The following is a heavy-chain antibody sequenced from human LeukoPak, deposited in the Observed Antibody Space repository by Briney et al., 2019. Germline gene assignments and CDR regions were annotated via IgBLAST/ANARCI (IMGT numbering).Heavy chain of an antibody. CDR1: GYTFTGYY. CDR3: ARDYGETIFGVVINNWFDP. CDR2: INPSSGGT. Sequence: ASVKVSCKASGYTFTGYYMHWVRQAPGQGPEWMGWINPSSGGTNYAQKFQGRVTMTRDTSISTAYMELSRLRSDDTAVYYCARDYGETIFGVVINNWFDPWGQGTLVTVSS. V-gene: IGHV1-2*02. D-gene: IGHD3-3*01. J-gene: IGHJ5*02.